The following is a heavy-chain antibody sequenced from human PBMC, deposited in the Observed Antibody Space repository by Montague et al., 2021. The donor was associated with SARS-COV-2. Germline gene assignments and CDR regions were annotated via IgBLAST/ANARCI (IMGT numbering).Heavy chain of an antibody. V-gene: IGHV4-59*01. CDR1: GGSMSGYY. Sequence: SETLSLTCEVSGGSMSGYYWTWIRQSPGKGLEWTGYVHYTGSTKYNPSLKTRVSLSLDTPKNHFSLHLSSVTAADTAIYFCARAQDSCFSANCVNYFDVWGQGALVTVSS. J-gene: IGHJ4*02. CDR3: ARAQDSCFSANCVNYFDV. D-gene: IGHD1-1*01. CDR2: VHYTGST.